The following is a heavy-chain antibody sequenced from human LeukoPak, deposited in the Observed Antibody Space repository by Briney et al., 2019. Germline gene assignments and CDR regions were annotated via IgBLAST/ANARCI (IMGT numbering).Heavy chain of an antibody. V-gene: IGHV5-51*01. CDR2: IYPGDSDT. D-gene: IGHD6-19*01. CDR3: ASISSGSLSAFDY. Sequence: GESLKISCKGSGYSFTSYWIGWVRQMPGKGLGWMGIIYPGDSDTRYSPSFQGQVTISADKSISTAYLQWSSLKASDTAMYYCASISSGSLSAFDYWGQGTLVTVSS. CDR1: GYSFTSYW. J-gene: IGHJ4*02.